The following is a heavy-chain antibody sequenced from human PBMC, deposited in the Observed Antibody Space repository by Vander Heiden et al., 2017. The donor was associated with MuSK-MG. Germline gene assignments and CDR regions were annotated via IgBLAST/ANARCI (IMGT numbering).Heavy chain of an antibody. D-gene: IGHD6-13*01. J-gene: IGHJ4*02. CDR2: ISSSSSTK. CDR1: GFTFSTYS. CDR3: ARWVPAAAGQLDY. Sequence: EVQLVESGGGLVQPGGSLRLSCAASGFTFSTYSMNWVRQAPGKGLEWVSYISSSSSTKYDADAVKGRFTISRDNAKNSLYLQMNSLRAEDTAIYYCARWVPAAAGQLDYWGQGTLVTVSS. V-gene: IGHV3-48*01.